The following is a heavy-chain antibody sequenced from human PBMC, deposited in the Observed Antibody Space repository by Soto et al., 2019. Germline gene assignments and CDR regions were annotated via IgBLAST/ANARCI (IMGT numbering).Heavy chain of an antibody. Sequence: GGSLRLSSAASGFTVSSNYMSWVRQAPGKGLEWVSVIYSGGSTYYADSVKGRFTISRDNSKNTLYLQMNSLRAEDTAVYYCARGGGLYSSAFIDYWGQGTLVTVSS. CDR1: GFTVSSNY. J-gene: IGHJ4*02. D-gene: IGHD6-19*01. CDR3: ARGGGLYSSAFIDY. V-gene: IGHV3-53*01. CDR2: IYSGGST.